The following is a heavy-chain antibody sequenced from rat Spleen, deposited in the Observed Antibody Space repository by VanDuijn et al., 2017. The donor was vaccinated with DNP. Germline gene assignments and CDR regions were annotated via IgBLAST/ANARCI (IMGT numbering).Heavy chain of an antibody. D-gene: IGHD1-10*01. J-gene: IGHJ2*01. Sequence: QVQLKESGPGLVQPSQTLSLTCTVSGFSLTTYGVSWVRQPPGKGLEWIAAISGSGSTYYNSALKSRLSISRDTSKSQVFLKMNSLQTDDTGTYYCTRDNDNWDYWGQGVMVTVSS. V-gene: IGHV2S12*01. CDR3: TRDNDNWDY. CDR2: ISGSGST. CDR1: GFSLTTYG.